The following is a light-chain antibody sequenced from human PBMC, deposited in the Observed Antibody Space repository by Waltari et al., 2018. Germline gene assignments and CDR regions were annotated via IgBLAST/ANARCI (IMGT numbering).Light chain of an antibody. CDR1: SSDVGGYNY. J-gene: IGLJ3*02. CDR3: SSYAGSKFWV. V-gene: IGLV2-8*01. CDR2: EVS. Sequence: QSALTQPPSASGSPGQSVTISCTGTSSDVGGYNYVSWFQQRPGKAPKVMIYEVSKRPSGVPDRCSGSKPGNTASLIVSGLQAEDEADYYCSSYAGSKFWVFGGGTKLTVL.